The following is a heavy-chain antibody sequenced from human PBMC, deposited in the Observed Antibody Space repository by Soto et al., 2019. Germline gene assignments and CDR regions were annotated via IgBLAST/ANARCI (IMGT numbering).Heavy chain of an antibody. CDR2: INGNGKTK. Sequence: GGSLRLSCAASGFIFSGFGMHWVRQAPGKGLEYVSSINGNGKTKYYANSVKGRFTISRDNSKNTLYLQLGSLRDDDMAVFYCATPVVDYDILTGYYTKDYWGQGTLVTVSS. CDR1: GFIFSGFG. J-gene: IGHJ4*02. CDR3: ATPVVDYDILTGYYTKDY. V-gene: IGHV3-64*01. D-gene: IGHD3-9*01.